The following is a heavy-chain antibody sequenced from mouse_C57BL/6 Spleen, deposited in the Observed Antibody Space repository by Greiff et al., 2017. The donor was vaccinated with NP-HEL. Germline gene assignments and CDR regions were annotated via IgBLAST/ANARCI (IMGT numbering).Heavy chain of an antibody. CDR3: ARTGYYDGTDY. V-gene: IGHV1-53*01. CDR1: GYTFTSYW. CDR2: INPSNGGT. D-gene: IGHD1-1*01. J-gene: IGHJ2*01. Sequence: QVQLQQSGTELVKPGASVKLSCKASGYTFTSYWMHWVKQRPGQGLEWIGNINPSNGGTNYNEKFKSKATLTVDKSSSTAYMQLSSLTSEDSAVYSSARTGYYDGTDYWGQGTTLTVSS.